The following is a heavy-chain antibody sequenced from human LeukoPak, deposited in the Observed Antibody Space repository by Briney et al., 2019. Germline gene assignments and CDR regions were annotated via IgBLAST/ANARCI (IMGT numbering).Heavy chain of an antibody. J-gene: IGHJ4*02. Sequence: PSETLSLTCTVSGGSISSYYWSWIRQPPGKGLEWIGYIYYSGSTIYNPSLKSRVTISVDTSKNQFSLKLSSVTAADTAMYYCARDRRDYYDSSGYFDYWGQGTLVTVSS. V-gene: IGHV4-59*01. CDR2: IYYSGST. D-gene: IGHD3-22*01. CDR3: ARDRRDYYDSSGYFDY. CDR1: GGSISSYY.